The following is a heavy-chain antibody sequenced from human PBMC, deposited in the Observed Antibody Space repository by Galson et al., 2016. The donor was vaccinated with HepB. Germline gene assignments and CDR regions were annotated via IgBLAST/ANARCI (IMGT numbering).Heavy chain of an antibody. Sequence: SLRLSCAASGFTVSSNYMSWVRQAPGKGLEGVSVIYSGGTTFYGDSVKGRFTISRDNAKNTLYLEMNSLRAEDTAVYYCARAPPLPATVGGYDYWGQGTLVTVSS. J-gene: IGHJ4*02. CDR3: ARAPPLPATVGGYDY. D-gene: IGHD2-2*01. V-gene: IGHV3-53*01. CDR1: GFTVSSNY. CDR2: IYSGGTT.